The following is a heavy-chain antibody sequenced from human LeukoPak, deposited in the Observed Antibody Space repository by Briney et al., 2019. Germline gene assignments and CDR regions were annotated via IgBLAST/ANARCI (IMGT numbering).Heavy chain of an antibody. J-gene: IGHJ4*02. CDR1: GYTFTGYY. CDR3: ARVGFGYYYDSSGYPDDY. V-gene: IGHV1-2*02. CDR2: INPNSGGT. D-gene: IGHD3-22*01. Sequence: ASVKYSCKASGYTFTGYYMHWVREAPGQGLEWMGWINPNSGGTNYAQKFQGRVTMTRDTSISTAYMELSRLRSDDTAVYYCARVGFGYYYDSSGYPDDYWGQGTLVTVSS.